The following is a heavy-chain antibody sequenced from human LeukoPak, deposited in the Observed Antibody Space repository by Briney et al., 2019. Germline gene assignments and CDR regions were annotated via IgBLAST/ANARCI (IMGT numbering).Heavy chain of an antibody. Sequence: SETLSLTCTVAGGSISGYYWSWIRQPPGKGLEWIGYIYYSGSTNYNPSLKSRVTISVDTSKNQFSLKLSSVTAADTAVYYCARGEPFDYWGQGTLVTVSS. CDR3: ARGEPFDY. J-gene: IGHJ4*02. CDR2: IYYSGST. CDR1: GGSISGYY. V-gene: IGHV4-59*01.